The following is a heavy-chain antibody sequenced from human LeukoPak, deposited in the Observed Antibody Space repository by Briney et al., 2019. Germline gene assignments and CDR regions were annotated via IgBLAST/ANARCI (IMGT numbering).Heavy chain of an antibody. J-gene: IGHJ4*02. V-gene: IGHV4-4*02. CDR2: IYHSGST. Sequence: SETLSLTCAVSGGSISSSNWWSWVRQPPGKGLEWIGEIYHSGSTNYNPSLKSRVTISVDTSKNQFSLKLTSVTAADTAVYYCARLGDCSSTSCYSRFDYWGQGTLVTVSS. D-gene: IGHD2-2*02. CDR3: ARLGDCSSTSCYSRFDY. CDR1: GGSISSSNW.